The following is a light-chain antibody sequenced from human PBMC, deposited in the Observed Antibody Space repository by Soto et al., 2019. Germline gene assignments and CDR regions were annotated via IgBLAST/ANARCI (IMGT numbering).Light chain of an antibody. Sequence: DIQMTQSPSSLSASVGDRLTITCRASQSIRTYVNWYQQKPGKAPNLLIYGASSLQSGVPSRFSGSGSGTDFSLTISSLQPDDFATYYCQQSFNTPRTFGQGTKVEIK. CDR3: QQSFNTPRT. V-gene: IGKV1-39*01. CDR1: QSIRTY. CDR2: GAS. J-gene: IGKJ1*01.